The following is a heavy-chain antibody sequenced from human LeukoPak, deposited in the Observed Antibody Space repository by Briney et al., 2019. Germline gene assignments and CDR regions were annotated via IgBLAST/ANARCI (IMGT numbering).Heavy chain of an antibody. V-gene: IGHV3-48*03. Sequence: GGSLRLSCAASGFTFSSYEMNWVRQAPGKGLEWVSYISSSGSTIYYADSVKGRFTISRDNAKNSLYLQMNSLRAEDTAVYYCARVIQLCSLYYFDYWGQGTLVTVSS. D-gene: IGHD3-10*02. CDR1: GFTFSSYE. CDR2: ISSSGSTI. CDR3: ARVIQLCSLYYFDY. J-gene: IGHJ4*02.